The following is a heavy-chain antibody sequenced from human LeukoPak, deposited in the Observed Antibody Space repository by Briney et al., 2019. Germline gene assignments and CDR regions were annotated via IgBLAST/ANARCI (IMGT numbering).Heavy chain of an antibody. CDR1: GFSFSDHS. CDR3: ARHKRASQYYFDY. CDR2: ISDDAYTT. J-gene: IGHJ4*02. Sequence: PGGSLRLSCGASGFSFSDHSMSWVRQAPGRGLEWVSFISDDAYTTYYADSMRGRFTISRDNAKSSLYLQMNSLRVEDTAVYYCARHKRASQYYFDYWGQGTLVTVSS. V-gene: IGHV3-48*01.